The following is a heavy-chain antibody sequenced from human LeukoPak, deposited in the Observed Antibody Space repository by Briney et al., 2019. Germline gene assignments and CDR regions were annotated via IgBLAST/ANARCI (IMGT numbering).Heavy chain of an antibody. D-gene: IGHD4-17*01. CDR2: TNTDGFST. V-gene: IGHV3-74*01. Sequence: PGGSLRLSCAASGFISSSYWMHWVRQPPGKGLVYIACTNTDGFSTNYADSVKGRFTISRDNAKNTLYLQMNSLRAEDTAVYYCARSRTYGDYGRGLDYWGQGTLVTVSS. J-gene: IGHJ4*02. CDR1: GFISSSYW. CDR3: ARSRTYGDYGRGLDY.